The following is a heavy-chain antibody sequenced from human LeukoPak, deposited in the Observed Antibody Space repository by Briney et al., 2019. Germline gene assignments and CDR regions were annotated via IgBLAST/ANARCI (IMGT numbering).Heavy chain of an antibody. CDR3: ARIPKAGFGELT. D-gene: IGHD3-10*01. CDR2: IYYSGST. CDR1: GGSISSYY. Sequence: SETLSLTCTVSGGSISSYYWSWIRQPPGKGLEWIGYIYYSGSTNYNPSLKSRVTISVDTSKNQFSLKLSSVTAADTAVYYCARIPKAGFGELTWGQGTLVTVSS. V-gene: IGHV4-59*01. J-gene: IGHJ4*02.